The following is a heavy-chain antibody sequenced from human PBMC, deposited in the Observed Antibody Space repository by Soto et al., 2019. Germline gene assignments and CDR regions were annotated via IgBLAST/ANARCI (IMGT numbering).Heavy chain of an antibody. Sequence: ASVKVSCKDSGYTFTSYDINWVRQATGQGLEWMGWMNPNSGNTGYAQKFQGRVTMTRNTSISTAYMELSSLRSEDTAVYYCARGETNYDFWSGYYNYYYYYYMDVWGKGTTVTV. V-gene: IGHV1-8*01. CDR2: MNPNSGNT. J-gene: IGHJ6*03. CDR3: ARGETNYDFWSGYYNYYYYYYMDV. D-gene: IGHD3-3*01. CDR1: GYTFTSYD.